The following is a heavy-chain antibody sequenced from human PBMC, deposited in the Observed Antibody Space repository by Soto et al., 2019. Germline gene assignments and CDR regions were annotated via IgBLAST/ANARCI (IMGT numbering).Heavy chain of an antibody. Sequence: GALVKVSCKASGYTFTSYGISWVRQAPGQGLEWMGWITTDKGKTNYAQKFQGRVTMTTDTSTSTAYMELRSLRSDDTAVYYCATRSPAFDYWGQGTLVTVSS. CDR2: ITTDKGKT. V-gene: IGHV1-18*01. J-gene: IGHJ4*02. CDR3: ATRSPAFDY. CDR1: GYTFTSYG.